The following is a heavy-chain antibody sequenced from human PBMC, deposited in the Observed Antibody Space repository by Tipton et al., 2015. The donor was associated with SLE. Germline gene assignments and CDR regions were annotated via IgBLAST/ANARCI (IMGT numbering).Heavy chain of an antibody. J-gene: IGHJ4*02. D-gene: IGHD6-13*01. CDR1: GFTFSSYA. CDR2: ISSNGGST. V-gene: IGHV3-64D*09. Sequence: SLRLSCAASGFTFSSYAMSWVRQAPGKGLEYVSAISSNGGSTYYADSVKGRFTISRDNSKNTLYLQMSSLRAEDTAVYYCVKGRGGIAAAGTSFDYWGQGTLVTVSS. CDR3: VKGRGGIAAAGTSFDY.